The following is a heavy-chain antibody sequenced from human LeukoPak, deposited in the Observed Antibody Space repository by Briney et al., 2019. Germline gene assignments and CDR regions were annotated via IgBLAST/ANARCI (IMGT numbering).Heavy chain of an antibody. CDR3: ARSPGTTGGDFAY. D-gene: IGHD1-7*01. Sequence: GASVKVSCKASGYTFTNYGIRWVRQAPGQGLEWMGWISAYNGNTHYAQKLQGRVTLTTDTSTSTAYMELRSLRFDDTAVYYCARSPGTTGGDFAYWSQGTLVTVSS. CDR2: ISAYNGNT. CDR1: GYTFTNYG. J-gene: IGHJ4*02. V-gene: IGHV1-18*01.